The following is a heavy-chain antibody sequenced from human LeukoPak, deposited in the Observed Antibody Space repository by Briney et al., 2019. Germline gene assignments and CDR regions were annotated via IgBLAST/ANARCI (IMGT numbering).Heavy chain of an antibody. CDR1: GGSISSSNR. J-gene: IGHJ4*02. Sequence: SETLSLTCAVSGGSISSSNRWSWVRQPPGKGLEWIGEIYHSGSTNYNPSLKSRVTISVDTSKNQFSLRLSSVTAADTAVYYCARDFRMPMVDYWGQGTLVTVSS. D-gene: IGHD3-10*01. CDR3: ARDFRMPMVDY. V-gene: IGHV4-4*02. CDR2: IYHSGST.